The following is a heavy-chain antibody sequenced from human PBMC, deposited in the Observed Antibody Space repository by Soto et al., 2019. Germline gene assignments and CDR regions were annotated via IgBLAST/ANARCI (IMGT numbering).Heavy chain of an antibody. Sequence: PGGSLRLSCAASGFTFSSYSMNWVRQAPGKGLEWVSSISSSSSYIYYADTVKGRFTISRDNAKNSLYLQMNSLRAEDKAVYYCARVPDYVWGSYRPGGYYYYYGMDVWGQGTTVTVSS. V-gene: IGHV3-21*01. CDR2: ISSSSSYI. D-gene: IGHD3-16*02. J-gene: IGHJ6*02. CDR3: ARVPDYVWGSYRPGGYYYYYGMDV. CDR1: GFTFSSYS.